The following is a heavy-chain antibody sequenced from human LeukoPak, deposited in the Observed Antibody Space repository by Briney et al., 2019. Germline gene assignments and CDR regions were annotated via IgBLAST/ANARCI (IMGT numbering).Heavy chain of an antibody. D-gene: IGHD2-2*01. V-gene: IGHV4-30-4*08. CDR1: GGSISSGDYY. Sequence: SQTLSLTCTVSGGSISSGDYYWSWIRQPPGKGLEWIGYIYYSGSTYYNPSLKSRVTISVDTSENQFSLKLSSVTAADTAVYYCARPVVPAAPDAFDIWGQGTMVTVSS. J-gene: IGHJ3*02. CDR3: ARPVVPAAPDAFDI. CDR2: IYYSGST.